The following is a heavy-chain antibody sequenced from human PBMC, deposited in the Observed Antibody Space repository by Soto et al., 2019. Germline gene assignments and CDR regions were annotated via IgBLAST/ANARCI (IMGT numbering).Heavy chain of an antibody. CDR1: GGSISSSRYY. V-gene: IGHV4-39*01. CDR3: AASGSYYKGFSDFDY. D-gene: IGHD3-10*01. CDR2: IYYSGST. Sequence: SETLSLTCTVSGGSISSSRYYWGWIRQPPGKGLEWIGSIYYSGSTYYNPSPKSRVTISVDTSKNQFSLKLSSVTAADTAVYYCAASGSYYKGFSDFDYWGQGTLVTVSS. J-gene: IGHJ4*02.